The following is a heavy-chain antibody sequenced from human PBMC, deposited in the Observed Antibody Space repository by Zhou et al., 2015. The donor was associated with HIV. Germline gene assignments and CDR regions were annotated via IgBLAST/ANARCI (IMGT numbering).Heavy chain of an antibody. D-gene: IGHD4-23*01. CDR2: IIPIFGTA. CDR3: ARGGYGGNSRYYYYGMDV. V-gene: IGHV1-69*06. Sequence: QVQLVQSGAEVKKPGSSVKVSCKASGGTFSSYAISWVRQAPGQGLEWMGGIIPIFGTANYAQKFQGRVTITADKSTSTAYMELSSLRSEDTAVYYCARGGYGGNSRYYYYGMDVWGQGTTVTVSS. CDR1: GGTFSSYA. J-gene: IGHJ6*02.